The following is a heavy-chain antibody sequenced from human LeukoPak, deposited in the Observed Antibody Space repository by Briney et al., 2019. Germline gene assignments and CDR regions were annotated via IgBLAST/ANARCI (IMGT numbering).Heavy chain of an antibody. CDR1: GFIFSTYG. Sequence: GGSLRLSCAASGFIFSTYGMHWVRQAPGKGLEWVAVISNDGNEKYHADSVKGRFTISRDNSKNTLYLQMNSLRAEDMAVYYCGSSGEVDYWGQGTLVTVSS. J-gene: IGHJ4*02. D-gene: IGHD3-10*01. CDR3: GSSGEVDY. V-gene: IGHV3-30*03. CDR2: ISNDGNEK.